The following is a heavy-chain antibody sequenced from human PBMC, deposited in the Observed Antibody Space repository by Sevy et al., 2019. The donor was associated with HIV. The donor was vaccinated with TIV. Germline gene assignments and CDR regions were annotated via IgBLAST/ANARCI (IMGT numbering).Heavy chain of an antibody. CDR1: GFTFSSYA. V-gene: IGHV3-30-3*01. D-gene: IGHD6-13*01. CDR3: AREGRGIAAAGKYYYYYMDV. CDR2: ISYDGSNK. J-gene: IGHJ6*03. Sequence: GGSLRLSCAASGFTFSSYAMHWVRQAPGKGLEWVAVISYDGSNKYYADSVKGRFTISRDNSKNTLYLQMNSLRAEDTAVYYCAREGRGIAAAGKYYYYYMDVWGKGTTVTVSS.